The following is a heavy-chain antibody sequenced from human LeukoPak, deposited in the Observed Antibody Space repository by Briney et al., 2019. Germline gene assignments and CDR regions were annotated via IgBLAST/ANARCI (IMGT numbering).Heavy chain of an antibody. CDR3: ARPLYSSSSNLDY. J-gene: IGHJ4*02. CDR2: MNPNSGNT. Sequence: ASVKVSCKASGYTFTSYDINWVRQATGQGLEWMGWMNPNSGNTGYAQKFQGRVTMTRDTSISTAYMELSRLRSDDTAMYYCARPLYSSSSNLDYWGQGTLVTVSS. V-gene: IGHV1-8*01. D-gene: IGHD6-6*01. CDR1: GYTFTSYD.